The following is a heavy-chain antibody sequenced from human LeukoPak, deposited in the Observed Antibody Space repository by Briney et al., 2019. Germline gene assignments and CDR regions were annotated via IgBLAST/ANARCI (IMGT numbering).Heavy chain of an antibody. Sequence: PSETLSLTCAVYGGSFSGYYWSWIRQPPGKGLEWIGEINHSGSTNYNPSLKSRVTISVDTSKNQFSLKLSSVTAADTAVYYCARALRGSRSWYVKLYWFDPWGQGTLVTVSS. V-gene: IGHV4-34*01. CDR2: INHSGST. J-gene: IGHJ5*02. CDR1: GGSFSGYY. CDR3: ARALRGSRSWYVKLYWFDP. D-gene: IGHD6-13*01.